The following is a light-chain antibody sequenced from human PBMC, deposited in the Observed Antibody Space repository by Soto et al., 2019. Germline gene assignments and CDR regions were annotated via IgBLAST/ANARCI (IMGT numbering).Light chain of an antibody. CDR1: SSDVGSNNL. J-gene: IGLJ1*01. Sequence: QSVLTQPASVSGSPGQSITLSCTGTSSDVGSNNLVSWYQQYPGKAPKLLISEGGKRPSGISNRFSGSKSGNTASLTISGLQAEDEADYYCCSFAHSNTYVFGTGTKVTVL. CDR2: EGG. CDR3: CSFAHSNTYV. V-gene: IGLV2-23*01.